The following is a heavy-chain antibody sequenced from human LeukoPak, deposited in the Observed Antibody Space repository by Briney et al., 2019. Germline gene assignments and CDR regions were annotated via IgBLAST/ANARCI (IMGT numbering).Heavy chain of an antibody. CDR1: GYTLTELS. V-gene: IGHV1-24*01. Sequence: ASVKVSCKVSGYTLTELSMHWGRQAPGRGLEWMGGFDPEDGETIYAQKFQGRVTMTEDTSTDTAYMELSSLRSEDTAVYYCATSLAAAGTWDYWGQGTLVTVSS. J-gene: IGHJ4*02. D-gene: IGHD6-13*01. CDR3: ATSLAAAGTWDY. CDR2: FDPEDGET.